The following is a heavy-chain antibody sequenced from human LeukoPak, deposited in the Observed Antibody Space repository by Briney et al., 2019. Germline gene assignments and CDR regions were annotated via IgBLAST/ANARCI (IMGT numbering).Heavy chain of an antibody. D-gene: IGHD2-8*01. CDR2: ISSGGSTI. J-gene: IGHJ4*02. CDR1: GFTFSDYY. Sequence: GGSLRLSCAASGFTFSDYYMTWIRQAPGKGLEWVSYISSGGSTIYYADSVKGRFTISRDNSKNTLYLQMNSLRAEDTAVYYCAKMGVRFRPPFTKSFDYWGQGTLVTVSS. V-gene: IGHV3-11*01. CDR3: AKMGVRFRPPFTKSFDY.